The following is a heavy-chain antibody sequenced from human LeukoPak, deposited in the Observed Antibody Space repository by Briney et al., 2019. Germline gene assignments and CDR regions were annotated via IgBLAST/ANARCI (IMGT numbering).Heavy chain of an antibody. V-gene: IGHV3-23*01. CDR2: ISGTGDTT. CDR3: AKGISIYSYFDN. CDR1: GFSFSSYA. Sequence: GGSLRLPCAASGFSFSSYAMTWVRQAPGKGLEWVSSISGTGDTTYYADSVKGRFTVSRDNSKNTLHLQMNSLRAEDTAVYYCAKGISIYSYFDNWGQGTLVTVSS. J-gene: IGHJ4*02. D-gene: IGHD3-16*02.